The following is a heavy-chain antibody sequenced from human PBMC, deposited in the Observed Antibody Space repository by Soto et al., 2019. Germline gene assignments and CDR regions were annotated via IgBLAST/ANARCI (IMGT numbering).Heavy chain of an antibody. Sequence: ASVQGSCKASGYTFPSYGISWVRQAPGQGLEWMGWISAYNGNTNYAQKLQGRVTMTTDTSTSTAYMELRSLRSDDTAVYYCAAFIAARLYWFDPSGQGTLVTVSS. CDR3: AAFIAARLYWFDP. J-gene: IGHJ5*02. V-gene: IGHV1-18*01. CDR2: ISAYNGNT. D-gene: IGHD6-6*01. CDR1: GYTFPSYG.